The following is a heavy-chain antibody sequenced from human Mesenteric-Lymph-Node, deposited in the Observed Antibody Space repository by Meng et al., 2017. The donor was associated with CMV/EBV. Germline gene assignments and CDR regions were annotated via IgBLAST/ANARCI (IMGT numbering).Heavy chain of an antibody. D-gene: IGHD3-10*01. CDR2: IFYRGGS. CDR3: ARVRGHHYVGGPFDS. J-gene: IGHJ4*02. V-gene: IGHV4-30-4*08. CDR1: GGSISSSDYS. Sequence: SETLSLTCTISGGSISSSDYSWSWIRQSPEKGLEWIAYIFYRGGSYSSPSLRSRLTMSVDASKTQFSLRLTSVTAADTAVYYCARVRGHHYVGGPFDSWGQGTLVTVSS.